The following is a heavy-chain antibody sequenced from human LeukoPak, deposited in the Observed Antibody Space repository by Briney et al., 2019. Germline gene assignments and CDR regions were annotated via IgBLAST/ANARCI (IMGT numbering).Heavy chain of an antibody. J-gene: IGHJ3*02. CDR1: GYTFTSYG. D-gene: IGHD3-22*01. V-gene: IGHV1-18*01. CDR2: ISAYNGNT. CDR3: ATSRITMIAGSLDAFDI. Sequence: ASVKVSCKASGYTFTSYGISWVRQAPGQGLEWMGWISAYNGNTNYAQKLQGRVTMTTDTSTSTAYMELRSLRSEDTAVYYCATSRITMIAGSLDAFDIWGQGTMVTVSS.